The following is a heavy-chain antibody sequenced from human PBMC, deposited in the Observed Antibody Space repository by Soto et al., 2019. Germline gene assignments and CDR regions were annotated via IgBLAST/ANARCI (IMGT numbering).Heavy chain of an antibody. CDR3: AGPPELTRIYYYYGMDV. J-gene: IGHJ6*02. Sequence: QVQLVQSGAEVKKPGSSVKVSCKASGGTFSSYAISWVRQAPGQGLEWMGGIIPIFGTANYAQKFQGRVKITADESTSTADMELSSLRSEDTAVYYCAGPPELTRIYYYYGMDVWGQGTTVTVSS. CDR2: IIPIFGTA. V-gene: IGHV1-69*12. D-gene: IGHD1-7*01. CDR1: GGTFSSYA.